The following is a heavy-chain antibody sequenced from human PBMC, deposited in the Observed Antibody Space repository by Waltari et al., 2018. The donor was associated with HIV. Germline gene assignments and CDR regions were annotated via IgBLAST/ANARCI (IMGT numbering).Heavy chain of an antibody. CDR1: GYSFTRYW. Sequence: EVQLVQSGAEVQKPGESLKISCKGFGYSFTRYWIGRVRQLPGKGLEWKGISYPGDSDTRYSPSFQGQVTISADKSISTAYLQWSSLKASDTAMYYCARHEQYYYDSSGYYGWFDPWGQGTLVTVSS. CDR2: SYPGDSDT. D-gene: IGHD3-22*01. J-gene: IGHJ5*02. V-gene: IGHV5-51*01. CDR3: ARHEQYYYDSSGYYGWFDP.